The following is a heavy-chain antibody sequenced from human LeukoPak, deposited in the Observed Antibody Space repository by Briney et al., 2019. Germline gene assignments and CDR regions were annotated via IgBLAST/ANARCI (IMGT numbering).Heavy chain of an antibody. CDR2: IRYDASNE. Sequence: PGGSLRLSCAASGFTFSLYGMQWVRQAPGKGLQWVAFIRYDASNECYVDSVKGRFTISRDNSENTLYLQMNSLRTEDTAVYYCARFDYWSGFYPLDHWGQGTLVTVSS. V-gene: IGHV3-30*02. J-gene: IGHJ4*02. CDR3: ARFDYWSGFYPLDH. CDR1: GFTFSLYG. D-gene: IGHD3-3*01.